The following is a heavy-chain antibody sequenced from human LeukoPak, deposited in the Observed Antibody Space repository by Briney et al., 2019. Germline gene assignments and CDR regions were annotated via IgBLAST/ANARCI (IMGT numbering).Heavy chain of an antibody. Sequence: ASVKVSCKASGYTFTSYYMHWVRQAPGQGLEWMGIINPSGGSTSYAQKFQGRVTMTTDTSTSTVSMELRSLRSDDTAVYYCARSFGTTVIYTPFDYWGQGTLVTVSS. J-gene: IGHJ4*02. CDR1: GYTFTSYY. V-gene: IGHV1-46*01. D-gene: IGHD4-17*01. CDR3: ARSFGTTVIYTPFDY. CDR2: INPSGGST.